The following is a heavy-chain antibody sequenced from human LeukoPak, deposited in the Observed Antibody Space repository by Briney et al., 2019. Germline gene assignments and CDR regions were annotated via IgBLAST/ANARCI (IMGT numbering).Heavy chain of an antibody. CDR3: ARDTPKIIAVAGNDY. CDR2: ISTYNGNT. V-gene: IGHV1-18*01. Sequence: ASVTVSCKASGYTFTSYGISWVRQAPGQGLEWMGWISTYNGNTNYAQKLQGRVTMTTDTSTSTAYMELRSLRSDDTAVYYCARDTPKIIAVAGNDYWGQGTLVTVSS. D-gene: IGHD6-19*01. J-gene: IGHJ4*02. CDR1: GYTFTSYG.